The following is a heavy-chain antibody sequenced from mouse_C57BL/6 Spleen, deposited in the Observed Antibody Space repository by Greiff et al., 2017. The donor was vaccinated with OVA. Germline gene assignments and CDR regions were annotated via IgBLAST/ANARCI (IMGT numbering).Heavy chain of an antibody. D-gene: IGHD3-2*02. Sequence: EVKLVESGGGLVKPGGSLKLSCAASGFTFSDYGMHWVRQAPEKGLEWVAYISSGSSTIYYADTVKGRFTISRDNAKNTLFLQMNSLRSEDTAMYDCARTRPAWVAYWGQGTLVTVSA. J-gene: IGHJ3*01. CDR3: ARTRPAWVAY. CDR2: ISSGSSTI. V-gene: IGHV5-17*01. CDR1: GFTFSDYG.